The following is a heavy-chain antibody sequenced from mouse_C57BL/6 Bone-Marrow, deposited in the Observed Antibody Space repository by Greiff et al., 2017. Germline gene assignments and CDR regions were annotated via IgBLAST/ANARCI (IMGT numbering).Heavy chain of an antibody. V-gene: IGHV1-81*01. CDR3: ARSTYYGSPAWFAY. J-gene: IGHJ3*01. Sequence: VQLKQSGAELARPGASVKLSCKASGYTFTSYGISWVKQRTGQGLEWIGEIYPRSGNTYYNEKFKGKATLTADKSSSTAYMELRSLTSEDSAVYFCARSTYYGSPAWFAYWGQGTLVTVSA. CDR1: GYTFTSYG. D-gene: IGHD1-1*01. CDR2: IYPRSGNT.